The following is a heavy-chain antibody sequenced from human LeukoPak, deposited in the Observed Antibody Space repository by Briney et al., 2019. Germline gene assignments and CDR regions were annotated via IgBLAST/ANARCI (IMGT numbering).Heavy chain of an antibody. V-gene: IGHV1-8*01. CDR2: MNPNSGNT. D-gene: IGHD3-10*01. Sequence: VXVSXKASGYTFXSXXINWVRQATGQXLEXXXWMNPNSGNTGYAQKFQGRVTMTRNTSISTAYMELSSLGSEDTAIYYCARGLNYYGSGSQIYDSWGQGTLVTVSS. CDR1: GYTFXSXX. J-gene: IGHJ4*02. CDR3: ARGLNYYGSGSQIYDS.